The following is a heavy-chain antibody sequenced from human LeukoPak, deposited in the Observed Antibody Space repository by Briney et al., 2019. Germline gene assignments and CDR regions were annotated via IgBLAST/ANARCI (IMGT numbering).Heavy chain of an antibody. Sequence: QAGGSLRLSCAASGFTFSSYAMSWVRQAPGKGLEWVSAISGSGGSTYYAGSVKGRFTISRDNSKNTLYLQMNSLRAEDTAVYYCAKGTRNPLGDSGYDYPRGGFDYWGQGTLVTVSS. CDR1: GFTFSSYA. CDR2: ISGSGGST. D-gene: IGHD5-12*01. J-gene: IGHJ4*02. CDR3: AKGTRNPLGDSGYDYPRGGFDY. V-gene: IGHV3-23*01.